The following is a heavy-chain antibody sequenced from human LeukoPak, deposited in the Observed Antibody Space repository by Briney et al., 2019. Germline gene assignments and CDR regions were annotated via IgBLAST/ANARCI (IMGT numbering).Heavy chain of an antibody. CDR3: ASCTIFGVVITYYYYYYYMDV. CDR1: GGTFSSYA. J-gene: IGHJ6*03. V-gene: IGHV1-69*13. D-gene: IGHD3-3*01. Sequence: APVKVSCKASGGTFSSYAISWVRQAPGQGLEWMGGIIPIFGTANYAQKFQGRVTITADESTSTAYMELSSLRSEDTAVYYCASCTIFGVVITYYYYYYYMDVWGKGTTVTVSS. CDR2: IIPIFGTA.